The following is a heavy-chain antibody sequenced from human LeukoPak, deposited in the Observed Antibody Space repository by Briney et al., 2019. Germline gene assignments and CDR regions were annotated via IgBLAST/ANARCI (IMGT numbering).Heavy chain of an antibody. CDR3: ASSSGFVKIDY. CDR1: GFTFSLYG. D-gene: IGHD6-19*01. V-gene: IGHV3-23*01. Sequence: SGGSLRLSCAVSGFTFSLYGMSWVRQAPGKGLEWVSNIVGRGDRTWYADSVKGRFTISRDNSKNTLYLQMNSLRAEDTAVYYCASSSGFVKIDYWGQGTLVTVSS. J-gene: IGHJ4*02. CDR2: IVGRGDRT.